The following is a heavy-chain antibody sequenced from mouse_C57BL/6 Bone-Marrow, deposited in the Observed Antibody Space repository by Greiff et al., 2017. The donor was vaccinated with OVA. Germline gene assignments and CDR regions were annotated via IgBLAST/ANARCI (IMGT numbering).Heavy chain of an antibody. D-gene: IGHD1-3*01. CDR3: GRGEEWRCFDV. Sequence: QVQLKESGAELVRPGASVKLSCTASGFTFTDYSITWVKQRPGQGLEWIARIYPGSGNTYYNEKFKGKATLTEEKSSSTAYMQLSSLTSEDAAVYCGGRGEEWRCFDVWGTGTTVTVSS. V-gene: IGHV1-76*01. CDR2: IYPGSGNT. CDR1: GFTFTDYS. J-gene: IGHJ1*03.